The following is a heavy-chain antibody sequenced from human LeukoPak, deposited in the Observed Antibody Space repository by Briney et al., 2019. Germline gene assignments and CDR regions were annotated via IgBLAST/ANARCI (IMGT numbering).Heavy chain of an antibody. Sequence: GGSLRLSCAASGFTFSSYSMNWVRQAPGKGLEWVSSISSSSSYIYYADSVKGRFTISGDNAKNSLYLQMNSLRAEDTAVYYCARAPISSGSNYFDYWGQGTLVTVSS. V-gene: IGHV3-21*01. CDR2: ISSSSSYI. CDR3: ARAPISSGSNYFDY. CDR1: GFTFSSYS. J-gene: IGHJ4*02. D-gene: IGHD6-19*01.